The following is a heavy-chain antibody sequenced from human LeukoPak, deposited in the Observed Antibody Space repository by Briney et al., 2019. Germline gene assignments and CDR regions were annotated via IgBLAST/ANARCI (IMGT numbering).Heavy chain of an antibody. D-gene: IGHD2-15*01. Sequence: PSETLSLTCAVSGYSISSGYYWGWIRQPPGKGLEWIGSIYHSGSTYYNPSLKSRVTISVDTSKNQFSLKLSSVTAADTAVYYCARDRSKNDGYCGGGSCFTDYYYYGMDVWGKGTTVTVSS. CDR3: ARDRSKNDGYCGGGSCFTDYYYYGMDV. J-gene: IGHJ6*04. CDR2: IYHSGST. V-gene: IGHV4-38-2*02. CDR1: GYSISSGYY.